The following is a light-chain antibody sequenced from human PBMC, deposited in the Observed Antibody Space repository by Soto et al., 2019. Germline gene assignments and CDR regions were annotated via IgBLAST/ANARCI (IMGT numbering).Light chain of an antibody. CDR3: QQANSFPLT. CDR1: QGISSR. V-gene: IGKV1-12*01. Sequence: DIQMTQSPSSVSASVGDRVTITCRASQGISSRLAWYQQKPGKAPKLLIYASSSLQGGVPSRFSGSAPVTDFTLTITSLQPEDFATYYCQQANSFPLTFGQGTRLEIK. CDR2: ASS. J-gene: IGKJ5*01.